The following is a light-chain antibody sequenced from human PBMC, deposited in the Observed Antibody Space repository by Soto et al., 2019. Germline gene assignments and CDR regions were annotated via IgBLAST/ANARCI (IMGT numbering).Light chain of an antibody. CDR3: CSYAGCYIYL. J-gene: IGLJ1*01. Sequence: QSALTQPRSVSGSPGQSVTISCTGTGNDVGAYNYVSWYQQHPGRPPKLMIYDVTKWPSGVPERFSGSKSGNTACMTPSGAQAEHVADYFCCSYAGCYIYLFGSGTKDTVL. CDR2: DVT. V-gene: IGLV2-11*01. CDR1: GNDVGAYNY.